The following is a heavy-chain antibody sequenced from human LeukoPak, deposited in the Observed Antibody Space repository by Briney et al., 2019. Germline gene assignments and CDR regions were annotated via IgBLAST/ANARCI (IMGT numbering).Heavy chain of an antibody. CDR2: INPNSGGT. CDR3: ASIPKSYSSGWLSY. Sequence: GASMTVSFTASGYTFTGYYMHWVRQAPGQGLEWMGWINPNSGGTNYAQKFQGRVTMTRDTSISTAYMELSRLRSDDTAVYYCASIPKSYSSGWLSYWGQGTLVTVSS. V-gene: IGHV1-2*02. D-gene: IGHD6-19*01. J-gene: IGHJ4*02. CDR1: GYTFTGYY.